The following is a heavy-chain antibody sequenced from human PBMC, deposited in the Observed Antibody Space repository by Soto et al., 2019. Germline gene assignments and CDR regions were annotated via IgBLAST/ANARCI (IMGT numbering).Heavy chain of an antibody. Sequence: GGSLRLSCAASGFTFSSYAMHWVRQAPGKGLEWVAVISYDGSNKYYADSVKGRFATSRDNSKNTLYLQMNSLRAEDTAVYYCARGDTMVRGVIIHYYYGMDVWGQGTTVTVSS. CDR3: ARGDTMVRGVIIHYYYGMDV. CDR1: GFTFSSYA. V-gene: IGHV3-30*09. D-gene: IGHD3-10*01. J-gene: IGHJ6*02. CDR2: ISYDGSNK.